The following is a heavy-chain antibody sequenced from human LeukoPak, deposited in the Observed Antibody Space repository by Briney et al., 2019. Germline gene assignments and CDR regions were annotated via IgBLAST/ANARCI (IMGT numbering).Heavy chain of an antibody. D-gene: IGHD1-14*01. CDR1: GGSISSYY. Sequence: SSETLSLTCTVSGGSISSYYWSWIRQPAGKGLEWIGRIYTSGSTNYNPSLKSRVTISVDTSKNRFSLKLSSVTAADTAVYYCARGPNPVSRRLPRLGYFDYWGQGTLVTVSS. CDR3: ARGPNPVSRRLPRLGYFDY. J-gene: IGHJ4*02. CDR2: IYTSGST. V-gene: IGHV4-4*07.